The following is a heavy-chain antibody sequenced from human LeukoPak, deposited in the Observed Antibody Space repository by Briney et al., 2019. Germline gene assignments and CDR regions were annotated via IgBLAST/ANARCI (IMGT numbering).Heavy chain of an antibody. D-gene: IGHD1-26*01. J-gene: IGHJ3*02. CDR3: AKMIVGATRVFDI. Sequence: PGGSLRLSCAASGFTYSSYGMHWVRQAPGKGLEWVAVISYDGSNKYYADSVKGRFTISRDNSKNTLYLQMNSLRAEDTAVYYCAKMIVGATRVFDIWGQGTMVTVSS. CDR1: GFTYSSYG. V-gene: IGHV3-30*18. CDR2: ISYDGSNK.